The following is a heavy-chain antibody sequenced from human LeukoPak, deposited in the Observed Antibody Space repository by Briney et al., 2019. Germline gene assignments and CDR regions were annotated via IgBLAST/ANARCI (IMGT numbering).Heavy chain of an antibody. D-gene: IGHD1-26*01. Sequence: GGSLRLSCAASGFTFSSYAMSWVRQAPGKGLEWVSAISGSGGSTYYADSVKGRFTISRDNSKNILYLQMSSLSAEDTAVYYCATSSGGSDHDYFDYWGQGTLVTVSS. CDR1: GFTFSSYA. CDR2: ISGSGGST. CDR3: ATSSGGSDHDYFDY. J-gene: IGHJ4*02. V-gene: IGHV3-23*01.